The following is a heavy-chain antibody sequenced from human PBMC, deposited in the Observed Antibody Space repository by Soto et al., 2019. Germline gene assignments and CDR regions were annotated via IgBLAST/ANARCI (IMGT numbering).Heavy chain of an antibody. CDR1: GLTFRDSA. CDR2: IVVGSGNT. D-gene: IGHD3-22*01. J-gene: IGHJ3*02. V-gene: IGHV1-58*01. CDR3: ASDVLPYDNSGYFFDGFDT. Sequence: GASVKVSCKASGLTFRDSAVQWVRQRRGHRLEGIGWIVVGSGNTNYAQDFQGRVTISRDMTTDTVYMELSSLRSEDSAVFFSASDVLPYDNSGYFFDGFDTWGQGTMVTVSS.